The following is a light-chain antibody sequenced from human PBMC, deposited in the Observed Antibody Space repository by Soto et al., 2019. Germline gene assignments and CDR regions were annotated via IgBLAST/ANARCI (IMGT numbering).Light chain of an antibody. Sequence: EIVMTQSPATLSVSPGERATLSCRASQSVSSNLAWYQQKPGQAPRLLIYGASTRATGIPARFSGSGPGTEFTLTISSLQSEYFAVYYCQQYNNWPRTFGQGTKV. V-gene: IGKV3-15*01. CDR3: QQYNNWPRT. CDR1: QSVSSN. CDR2: GAS. J-gene: IGKJ1*01.